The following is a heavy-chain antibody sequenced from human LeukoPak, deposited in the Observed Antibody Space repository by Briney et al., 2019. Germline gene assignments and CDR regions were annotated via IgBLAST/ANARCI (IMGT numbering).Heavy chain of an antibody. J-gene: IGHJ4*02. CDR3: ATYSSSWYGAYYFDY. V-gene: IGHV4-39*07. CDR2: IYYSGST. D-gene: IGHD6-13*01. CDR1: GGSISTSNYY. Sequence: SETLSLTCTVSGGSISTSNYYWGWIRQPPGKGLEWIGSIYYSGSTNYNPSLKSRVTISVDTSKNQFSLKLSSVTAADTAVYYCATYSSSWYGAYYFDYWGQGTLVTVSS.